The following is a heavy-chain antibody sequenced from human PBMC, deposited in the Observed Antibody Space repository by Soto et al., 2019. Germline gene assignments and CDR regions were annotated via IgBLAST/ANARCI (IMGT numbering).Heavy chain of an antibody. V-gene: IGHV1-2*02. CDR3: ARVLAPLYYGSVDP. Sequence: ASVKVSCKASGYTFTGYYVHWVRQAPGQGLEWMGWINPNSGGTNYAQKFQGRVTMTRDTSISTAYMELSRLRSDDTAVYYCARVLAPLYYGSVDPWGQGTLVTVSS. J-gene: IGHJ5*02. CDR2: INPNSGGT. D-gene: IGHD3-10*01. CDR1: GYTFTGYY.